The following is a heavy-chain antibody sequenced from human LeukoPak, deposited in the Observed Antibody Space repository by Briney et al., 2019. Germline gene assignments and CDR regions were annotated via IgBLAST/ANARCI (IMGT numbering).Heavy chain of an antibody. CDR2: IYSGGST. V-gene: IGHV3-53*01. J-gene: IGHJ6*02. Sequence: PGGSLRLSCAASGFTFSNAWMSWVRQVPGTGLEWVSVIYSGGSTNYADSVRGRFTISRDNSKNTLYLQMNSLRAEDTAVYYCARGRYEFSAAMDVWGQGTTVTVSS. D-gene: IGHD5-12*01. CDR1: GFTFSNAW. CDR3: ARGRYEFSAAMDV.